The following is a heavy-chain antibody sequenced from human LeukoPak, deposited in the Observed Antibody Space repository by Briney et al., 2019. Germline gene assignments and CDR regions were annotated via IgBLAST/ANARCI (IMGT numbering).Heavy chain of an antibody. D-gene: IGHD3-9*01. CDR1: GYTFSDFG. Sequence: ASVKVCCKASGYTFSDFGITWVRQAPGQGLEWMGWISGDNGDTKSTRKFQGRVAMTTDTSTSTAYMELKSLRSDDTAVYYCARDLRRYFDGRGDYWGQGTLVTVSS. CDR3: ARDLRRYFDGRGDY. V-gene: IGHV1-18*01. CDR2: ISGDNGDT. J-gene: IGHJ4*02.